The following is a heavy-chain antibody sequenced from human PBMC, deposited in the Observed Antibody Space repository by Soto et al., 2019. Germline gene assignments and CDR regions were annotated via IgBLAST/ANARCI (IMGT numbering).Heavy chain of an antibody. D-gene: IGHD2-2*03. V-gene: IGHV3-23*01. CDR1: GFTFSSYA. Sequence: GGSLRLSCAASGFTFSSYAMSWVRQAPGKGLEWVSAISGSGGSTYYADSVKGRFTISRDNSKNTLYLQMNSLRAEDTAVYYCAKALKLGYCSSISCYYYYFSMDVWGQGTTVTVSS. J-gene: IGHJ6*02. CDR2: ISGSGGST. CDR3: AKALKLGYCSSISCYYYYFSMDV.